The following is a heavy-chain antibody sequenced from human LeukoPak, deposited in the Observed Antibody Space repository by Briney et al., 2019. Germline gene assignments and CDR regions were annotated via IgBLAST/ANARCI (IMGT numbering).Heavy chain of an antibody. Sequence: ASVKVSCKASGGTFSSYAISWVRQAPGQGLEWMGGIIPIFGTANYAQKFQGRVTITADESTSTAYMELSSLRSENTAVYYCARVQDGSGAIDYWGQGTLVTVSS. CDR3: ARVQDGSGAIDY. CDR2: IIPIFGTA. D-gene: IGHD3-10*01. CDR1: GGTFSSYA. J-gene: IGHJ4*02. V-gene: IGHV1-69*13.